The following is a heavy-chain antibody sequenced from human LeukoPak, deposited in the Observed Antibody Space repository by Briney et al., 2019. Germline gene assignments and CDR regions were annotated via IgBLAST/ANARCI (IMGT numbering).Heavy chain of an antibody. V-gene: IGHV4-39*01. Sequence: PSETLSLTCTVSGGSISSSTYYWGWIRQPPGKGLEWIGSIYYSGRTYYNPSLKSRATISVDTSKSQFSLKLSSVTAADTAVYYRARIEDYGGNSVNYWGQRTLVTVSS. CDR1: GGSISSSTYY. D-gene: IGHD4-23*01. CDR3: ARIEDYGGNSVNY. CDR2: IYYSGRT. J-gene: IGHJ4*02.